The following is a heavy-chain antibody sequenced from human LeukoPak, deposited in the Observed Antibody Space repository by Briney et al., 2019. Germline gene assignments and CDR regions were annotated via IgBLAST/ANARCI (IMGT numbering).Heavy chain of an antibody. CDR3: ARTYSSSFNWFDP. Sequence: SETLSLTCTVSGGSISSYYWSRIRQPAGKGLEWIGRIFTSGSTNYNPSLKSRVTMSVDTSKNQFSLKLSSVTAADTAVYYCARTYSSSFNWFDPWGQGTLVTVSS. V-gene: IGHV4-4*07. J-gene: IGHJ5*02. CDR2: IFTSGST. D-gene: IGHD6-13*01. CDR1: GGSISSYY.